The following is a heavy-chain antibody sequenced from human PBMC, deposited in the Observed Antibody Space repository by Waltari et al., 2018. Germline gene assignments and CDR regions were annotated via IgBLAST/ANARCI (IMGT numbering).Heavy chain of an antibody. CDR1: GGSFRGSF. Sequence: VPLQQWGAGLLKPSETLSLTCPVYGGSFRGSFWSWIRQPPGKGLEWIGEIKHSGSTNYNPSLKSRVTISVDTSKNQFSLKLSSVTAADTAVYYCARVGGGDGYNFEYFQHWGQGTLVTVSS. V-gene: IGHV4-34*01. D-gene: IGHD1-1*01. CDR2: IKHSGST. CDR3: ARVGGGDGYNFEYFQH. J-gene: IGHJ1*01.